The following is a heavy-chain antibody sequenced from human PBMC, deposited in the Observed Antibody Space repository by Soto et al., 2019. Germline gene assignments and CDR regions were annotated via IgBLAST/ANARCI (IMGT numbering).Heavy chain of an antibody. CDR2: IIPIFGTA. CDR3: AREEGGNYDAFDI. J-gene: IGHJ3*02. Sequence: SVKVSCKASGGTFSSYAISWVRQAPGQGLEWLGGIIPIFGTANYAQKFQGRVTITADESTSTAYMELSSLRSEDTAVYYCAREEGGNYDAFDIWGQGTMVTVSS. D-gene: IGHD2-21*02. CDR1: GGTFSSYA. V-gene: IGHV1-69*13.